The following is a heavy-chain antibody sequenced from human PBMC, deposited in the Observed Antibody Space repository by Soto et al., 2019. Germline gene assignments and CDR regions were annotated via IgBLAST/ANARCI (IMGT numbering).Heavy chain of an antibody. J-gene: IGHJ3*02. CDR3: ARGTLPRGGGAFDI. V-gene: IGHV3-53*02. D-gene: IGHD3-10*01. CDR1: GFTVSSNY. Sequence: EVQLVETGGGLIQPGGSLRLSCAASGFTVSSNYMSWVRQAPGKGLEWVSVIYSGGNTYYADSVKGRFTISRDNSKNPPYLQMNSLRAEDTAVYYCARGTLPRGGGAFDIWGQGTMVSVSS. CDR2: IYSGGNT.